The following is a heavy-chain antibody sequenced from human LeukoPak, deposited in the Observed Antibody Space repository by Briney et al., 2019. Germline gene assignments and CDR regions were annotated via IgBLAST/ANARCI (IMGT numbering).Heavy chain of an antibody. CDR1: GGSISSYY. J-gene: IGHJ6*03. CDR2: IYYSGST. Sequence: PSETLSLTCTVSGGSISSYYWSWIRQPPGKGLVWIGYIYYSGSTNYNPSLKSRVTISADTSKNQFSLKLSSVTAADTAVYYCARGQKNYYGSGSFPHAVYYYYYYMDVWGKGTTVTVSS. CDR3: ARGQKNYYGSGSFPHAVYYYYYYMDV. D-gene: IGHD3-10*01. V-gene: IGHV4-59*01.